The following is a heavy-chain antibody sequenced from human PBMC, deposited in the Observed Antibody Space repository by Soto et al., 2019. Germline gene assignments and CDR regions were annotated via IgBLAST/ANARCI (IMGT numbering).Heavy chain of an antibody. CDR2: IIPIFGTA. CDR1: GGTFSSYA. V-gene: IGHV1-69*13. Sequence: SVKVSCKASGGTFSSYAISWVRQAPGQGLEWMGGIIPIFGTANYAQKFQGRVTITADESTSTAYMELSSLRSEDTAVYYCARRRDIVVVPAAIGPRHPTSYYYYGMDVWGQGTTVTVSS. D-gene: IGHD2-2*01. CDR3: ARRRDIVVVPAAIGPRHPTSYYYYGMDV. J-gene: IGHJ6*02.